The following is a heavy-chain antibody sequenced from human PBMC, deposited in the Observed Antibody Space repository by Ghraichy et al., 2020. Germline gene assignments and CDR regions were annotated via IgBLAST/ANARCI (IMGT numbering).Heavy chain of an antibody. CDR1: GYTLRMNW. D-gene: IGHD3-16*01. CDR2: VSGDGTTT. J-gene: IGHJ3*02. CDR3: AEGADI. V-gene: IGHV3-74*01. Sequence: GGSLRLSCAASGYTLRMNWMHWVRQAPGKGLVWVSRVSGDGTTTTYASSVKGRFTISRDNAKNTQYLQMNRLGAEDSVMYYCAEGADIWGKGIMVTVSA.